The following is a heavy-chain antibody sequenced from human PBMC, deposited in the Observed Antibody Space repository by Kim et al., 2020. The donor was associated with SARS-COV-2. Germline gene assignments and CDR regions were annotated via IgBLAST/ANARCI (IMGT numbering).Heavy chain of an antibody. D-gene: IGHD3-16*02. J-gene: IGHJ4*02. CDR3: ASSYDYVWGSYRYEGSPDY. V-gene: IGHV3-48*02. Sequence: GRFTISRDNAKNSLYLQMNSLRDEDTAVYYCASSYDYVWGSYRYEGSPDYWGQGTLVTVSS.